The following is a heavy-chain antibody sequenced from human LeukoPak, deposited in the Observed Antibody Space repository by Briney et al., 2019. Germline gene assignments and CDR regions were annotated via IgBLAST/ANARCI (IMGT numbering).Heavy chain of an antibody. CDR2: VIPISGTA. V-gene: IGHV1-69*06. Sequence: GSSVKLSCKASGGTFSSYAISWVRQAPGQGLEWMGGVIPISGTANNVQRLQGRGTITADKSTRTAYMELSSLRSEDTAVYYCARGGAHGSGSYRQHSFYYYMDVWGKGTTVTVSS. CDR1: GGTFSSYA. CDR3: ARGGAHGSGSYRQHSFYYYMDV. D-gene: IGHD3-10*01. J-gene: IGHJ6*03.